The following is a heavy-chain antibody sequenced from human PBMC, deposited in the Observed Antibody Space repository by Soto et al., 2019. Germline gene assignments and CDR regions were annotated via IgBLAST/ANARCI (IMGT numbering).Heavy chain of an antibody. D-gene: IGHD3-10*01. CDR3: ARERKKMVRGLAYYYGMDV. CDR2: IIPIFGTA. V-gene: IGHV1-69*13. Sequence: SVKDSCKASGGTFSSYAISWVRQAPGQGLEWMGGIIPIFGTANYAQKFQGRVTITADESTSTAYMELTSLRSDDTAVSYCARERKKMVRGLAYYYGMDVWGQGTTVTVSS. J-gene: IGHJ6*02. CDR1: GGTFSSYA.